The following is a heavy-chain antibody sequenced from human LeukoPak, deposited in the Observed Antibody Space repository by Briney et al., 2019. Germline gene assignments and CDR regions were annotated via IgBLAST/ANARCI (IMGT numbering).Heavy chain of an antibody. CDR1: GFTFSSYW. J-gene: IGHJ4*02. D-gene: IGHD6-13*01. CDR2: INTDGSST. Sequence: GGSLRLSCAASGFTFSSYWMHWVRQAPGKGLVWVSRINTDGSSTSYADSVKGRFTISRDNAKNTLYLQMNSLRAEDTAVYYCARVSSSSWWALDYWGQGTPVTVSS. CDR3: ARVSSSSWWALDY. V-gene: IGHV3-74*01.